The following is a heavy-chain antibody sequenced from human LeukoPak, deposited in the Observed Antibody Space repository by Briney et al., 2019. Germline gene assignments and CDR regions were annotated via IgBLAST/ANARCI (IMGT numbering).Heavy chain of an antibody. V-gene: IGHV4-4*07. D-gene: IGHD5-12*01. CDR2: IYTSGTT. CDR1: GGSISSYY. CDR3: ARQDSGYDYPYYYYYMDV. Sequence: SETLSLTCTVSGGSISSYYWSWIRQPAGKGLEWIGRIYTSGTTNYNPSLKSRVTMSVDTSKNQFSLKLSSVTAADTAVYYCARQDSGYDYPYYYYYMDVWGKGTTVTISS. J-gene: IGHJ6*03.